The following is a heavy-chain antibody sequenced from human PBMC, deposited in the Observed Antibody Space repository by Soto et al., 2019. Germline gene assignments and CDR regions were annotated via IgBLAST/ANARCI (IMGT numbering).Heavy chain of an antibody. J-gene: IGHJ4*02. Sequence: EVQLLESGGGLVQPGGSLRLSCAASGFTFSSYAMSWVRQAPGKGLEWVSAISGSGGSTYYADSVKGRFTISRDNSKNTLDLQMNRLRAEDTAVYYCARDLDDSSGRIPPDDYWGQGTLVTVSS. V-gene: IGHV3-23*01. D-gene: IGHD3-22*01. CDR3: ARDLDDSSGRIPPDDY. CDR2: ISGSGGST. CDR1: GFTFSSYA.